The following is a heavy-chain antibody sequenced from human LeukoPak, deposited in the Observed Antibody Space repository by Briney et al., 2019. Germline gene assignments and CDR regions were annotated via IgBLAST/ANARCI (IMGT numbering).Heavy chain of an antibody. J-gene: IGHJ4*02. CDR2: ISAYNGNT. D-gene: IGHD3-22*01. CDR3: ARDTSSGYYYHY. CDR1: GYTFTSYD. V-gene: IGHV1-18*01. Sequence: ASVKVSCKASGYTFTSYDINWVRQAPGQGLEWMGWISAYNGNTNYAQKLQGRVTMTTDTSTSTAYMELRSLRSDDTAVYYCARDTSSGYYYHYWGQGTLVTVSS.